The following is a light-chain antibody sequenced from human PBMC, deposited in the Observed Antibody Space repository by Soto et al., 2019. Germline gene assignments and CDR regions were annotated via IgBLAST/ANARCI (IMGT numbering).Light chain of an antibody. Sequence: QSALTQPASVSGSPGQSITISCTGTSSDVGGYNYVSWYQQHPGKAPKLMIYDVSNRPSGVANRFSGSKSGKTASLAISGLQAEDEADYYCSSYTSSSIVVFGGGTQLTAL. CDR3: SSYTSSSIVV. V-gene: IGLV2-14*01. CDR2: DVS. J-gene: IGLJ2*01. CDR1: SSDVGGYNY.